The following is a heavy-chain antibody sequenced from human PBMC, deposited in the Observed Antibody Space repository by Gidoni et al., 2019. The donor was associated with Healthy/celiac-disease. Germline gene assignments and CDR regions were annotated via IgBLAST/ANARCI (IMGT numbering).Heavy chain of an antibody. J-gene: IGHJ6*02. V-gene: IGHV4-31*03. D-gene: IGHD2-15*01. CDR1: GGSISSGGYY. CDR3: ASDRERGGNYGMDV. CDR2: FYYSGST. Sequence: QVQLQESGPGLVKPSQTLSLTCTVSGGSISSGGYYWSWIRQHPGKGLEWIGYFYYSGSTYYNPSPKSRVTIPVDTSKNQFSLKLSSVPAADTAVYYCASDRERGGNYGMDVWGQGTTVTVSS.